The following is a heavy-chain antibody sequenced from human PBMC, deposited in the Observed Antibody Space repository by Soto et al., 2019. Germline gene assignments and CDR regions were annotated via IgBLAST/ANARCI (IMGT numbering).Heavy chain of an antibody. CDR1: GFTVSSDS. CDR2: IYSDNNT. Sequence: EVQLVETGGDLIQPGGSLRLSCAASGFTVSSDSMTWVRQAPGKGLEWISIIYSDNNTDYADSVKGRFSISRDTSKNILYLQMNSLRVEDTAEYYCARHYSAMGVWGQGTTVTVSS. J-gene: IGHJ6*02. CDR3: ARHYSAMGV. V-gene: IGHV3-53*02.